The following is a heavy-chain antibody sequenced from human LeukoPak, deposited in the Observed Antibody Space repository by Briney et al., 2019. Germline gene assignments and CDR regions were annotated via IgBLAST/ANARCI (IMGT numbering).Heavy chain of an antibody. CDR2: ISSSSSTI. CDR1: GFTFSSYS. CDR3: ARGVTYFDY. J-gene: IGHJ4*02. Sequence: PGGSLRLSCAASGFTFSSYSMNWVRQATGKGLEWVSYISSSSSTIYYADSVKGRFTISRDNAKNSLYLQMNSLRAEDTAVYYCARGVTYFDYWGQGTLVTVSS. D-gene: IGHD2-21*02. V-gene: IGHV3-48*01.